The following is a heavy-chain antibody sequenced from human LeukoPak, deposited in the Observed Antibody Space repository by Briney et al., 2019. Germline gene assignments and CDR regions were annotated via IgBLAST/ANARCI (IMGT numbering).Heavy chain of an antibody. CDR2: IWYDGSNR. V-gene: IGHV3-33*01. J-gene: IGHJ4*02. D-gene: IGHD3-10*01. CDR3: ARGGIASDGSGSFDY. Sequence: PGRSLRLSCAASGFTFSKYVMHWARQAPGKGLEWVAVIWYDGSNRYYEDSVKGRVTISRDKSKNTLYLQMNSLRAEDTAVYYCARGGIASDGSGSFDYWGQGILVTVSS. CDR1: GFTFSKYV.